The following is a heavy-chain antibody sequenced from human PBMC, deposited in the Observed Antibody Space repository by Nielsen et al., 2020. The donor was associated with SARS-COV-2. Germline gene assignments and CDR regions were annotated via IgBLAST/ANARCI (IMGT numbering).Heavy chain of an antibody. CDR3: ARDLGVPAADY. V-gene: IGHV3-74*01. D-gene: IGHD2-2*01. CDR1: GFTFSNYW. Sequence: GESLKISCEASGFTFSNYWMHWVRQVPGKGLVWVSRINNDGNKPSYADSVEGRFTISRDNAKNTLYLQMNSLRAEDTAVYYCARDLGVPAADYWGRGTLVTVSS. CDR2: INNDGNKP. J-gene: IGHJ4*02.